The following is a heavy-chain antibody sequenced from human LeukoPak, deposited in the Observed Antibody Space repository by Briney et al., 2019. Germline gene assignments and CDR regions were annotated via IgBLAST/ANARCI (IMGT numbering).Heavy chain of an antibody. D-gene: IGHD4-17*01. CDR3: ARGQTMTTVTDY. CDR2: MNPNSGNT. CDR1: GYTFTSYD. Sequence: ASVTVSCKASGYTFTSYDINWVRQATGQGLEWMGWMNPNSGNTGYAQKFQGRVTMTRNTSISTAYMELSSLRSEDTAVYYCARGQTMTTVTDYWGQGTPVTVSS. V-gene: IGHV1-8*01. J-gene: IGHJ4*02.